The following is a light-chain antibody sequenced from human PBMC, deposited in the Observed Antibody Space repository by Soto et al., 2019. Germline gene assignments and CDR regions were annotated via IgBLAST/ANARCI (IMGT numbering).Light chain of an antibody. CDR1: SSNIGAGYA. CDR2: GNS. J-gene: IGLJ1*01. V-gene: IGLV1-40*01. CDR3: QSYDTSLSAYV. Sequence: QSVLTQPPSVSGAPGQRVTISFTGSSSNIGAGYAVHWHQQLPGQAPKLLIYGNSNRPSGVPDRFSGSKSGTSASLAITGLQADDEADYYCQSYDTSLSAYVFGTGTKLTVL.